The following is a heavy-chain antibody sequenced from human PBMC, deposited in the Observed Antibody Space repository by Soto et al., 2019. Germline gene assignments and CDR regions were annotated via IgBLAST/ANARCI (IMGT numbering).Heavy chain of an antibody. CDR1: GFTLSSYA. J-gene: IGHJ6*02. D-gene: IGHD3-10*01. Sequence: PVGSLRLSCAASGFTLSSYAMHWVRQAPGKGLEWVAVISYDGSNKYYADSVKGRFTISRDNSKNTLYLQMNSLRAEDTAVYYCARGGTLLLWFGGSDYYGMDVWGQGTTVTVSS. CDR2: ISYDGSNK. CDR3: ARGGTLLLWFGGSDYYGMDV. V-gene: IGHV3-30-3*01.